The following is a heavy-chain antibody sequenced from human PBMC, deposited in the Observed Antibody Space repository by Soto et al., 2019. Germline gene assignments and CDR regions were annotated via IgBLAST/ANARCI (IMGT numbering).Heavy chain of an antibody. J-gene: IGHJ4*02. CDR3: GGVGYRCGWLGGGLFDY. CDR2: ISAYNGNT. V-gene: IGHV1-18*01. Sequence: QVQLVQSGAEVKKPGASVKVSCKASGYTFTSYGISWVRQAPGQGREWMGWISAYNGNTNYAQKLQGRVTMTTDTSTRRAYMELGSRRSYDAAVFYCGGVGYRCGWLGGGLFDYWGQGTLVTVSS. CDR1: GYTFTSYG. D-gene: IGHD6-19*01.